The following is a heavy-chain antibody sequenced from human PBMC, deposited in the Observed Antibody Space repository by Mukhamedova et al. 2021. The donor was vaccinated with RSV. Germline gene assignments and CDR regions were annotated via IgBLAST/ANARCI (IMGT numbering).Heavy chain of an antibody. CDR2: YTSGST. Sequence: YTSGSTNYNPSLKSRVTISVDTSKNQFSLKLSSVTAADTAVYYCARDIAAAGTMDWFDPWGQGTLVTVSS. CDR3: ARDIAAAGTMDWFDP. J-gene: IGHJ5*02. V-gene: IGHV4-61*02. D-gene: IGHD6-13*01.